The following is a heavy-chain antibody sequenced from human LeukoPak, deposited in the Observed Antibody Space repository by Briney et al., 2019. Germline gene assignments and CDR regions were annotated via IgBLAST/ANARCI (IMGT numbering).Heavy chain of an antibody. CDR1: GGSISSYY. CDR2: IYYTGRT. D-gene: IGHD3-22*01. CDR3: TRIVDHGYSDL. Sequence: SETLSLTCTVSGGSISSYYWSWIRQPPGKGLEWIAYIYYTGRTKYNPSLQSRVTISVDTSEHQVSLRLTLTSADTAVYYCTRIVDHGYSDLWGQGTLVTVSS. J-gene: IGHJ5*02. V-gene: IGHV4-59*01.